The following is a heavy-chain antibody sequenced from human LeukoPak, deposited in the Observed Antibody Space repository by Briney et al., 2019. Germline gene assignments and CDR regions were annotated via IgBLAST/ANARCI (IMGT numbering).Heavy chain of an antibody. V-gene: IGHV1-18*01. J-gene: IGHJ6*03. CDR2: ISGYNGNT. Sequence: ASVKVSCKASGYTFTNYGITWVRQAPGQGLEWMGWISGYNGNTNYAQNLQGRVTMTTDTSTSTAYMELRSLRSDDTAVYYCARVLSRQGNFWSGYSPVSPSYYMDVWGKGTTVTVPS. D-gene: IGHD3-3*01. CDR1: GYTFTNYG. CDR3: ARVLSRQGNFWSGYSPVSPSYYMDV.